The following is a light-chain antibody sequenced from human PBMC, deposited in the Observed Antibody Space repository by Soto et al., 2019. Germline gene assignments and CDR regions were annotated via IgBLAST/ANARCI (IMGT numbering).Light chain of an antibody. J-gene: IGLJ1*01. Sequence: QSVLTQPASVSGSPGQSITISCTGTSGDIGSYNRVSWYQQHPGKAPKLIIYEVTDRASGVSNRFSGSKSGNTASLTLSGLQAEDEAEYYCSSYTNINTGACVFGTGTKVTVL. CDR3: SSYTNINTGACV. CDR2: EVT. CDR1: SGDIGSYNR. V-gene: IGLV2-14*01.